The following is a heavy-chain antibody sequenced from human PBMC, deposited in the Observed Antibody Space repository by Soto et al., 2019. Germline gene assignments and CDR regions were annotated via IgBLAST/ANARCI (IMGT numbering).Heavy chain of an antibody. Sequence: ASVKVSCKASGYTFTGYAMHWVRQAPGQRLEWMGWINAGNGNTKYSQKFQARVTITRDTSASTAYMELSSLRSEDTAVYYCARDPSYYGMDVWGQGTTVTVS. J-gene: IGHJ6*02. CDR3: ARDPSYYGMDV. V-gene: IGHV1-3*01. CDR1: GYTFTGYA. CDR2: INAGNGNT.